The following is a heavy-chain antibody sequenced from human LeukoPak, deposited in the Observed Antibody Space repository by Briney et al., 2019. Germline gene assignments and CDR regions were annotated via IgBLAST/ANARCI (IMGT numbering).Heavy chain of an antibody. CDR1: GGTFSSYA. J-gene: IGHJ5*02. Sequence: ASVKVSCKASGGTFSSYAISWVRQAPGQGLEWMGGIIPIFGTANYAQKFQGRVTITADESTSTAYMELSSLRSEDTAVYYCARGLGYCSSTRCSYNPWGQGTLVTVSS. V-gene: IGHV1-69*13. CDR3: ARGLGYCSSTRCSYNP. CDR2: IIPIFGTA. D-gene: IGHD2-2*01.